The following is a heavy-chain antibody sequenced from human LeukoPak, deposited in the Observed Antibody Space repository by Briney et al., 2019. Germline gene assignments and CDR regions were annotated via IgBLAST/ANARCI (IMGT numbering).Heavy chain of an antibody. V-gene: IGHV1-46*01. Sequence: GGSLTLSCAASGYTFTSSNMHWVRHAPRQGLELMGIIKPSGGSTSYAQKFQGRVTMTRDTYTSTVYMQLSSLRSEGTAVYYCARYGFRYFDLWGRGTLVTVSS. CDR2: IKPSGGST. CDR1: GYTFTSSN. D-gene: IGHD4-17*01. CDR3: ARYGFRYFDL. J-gene: IGHJ2*01.